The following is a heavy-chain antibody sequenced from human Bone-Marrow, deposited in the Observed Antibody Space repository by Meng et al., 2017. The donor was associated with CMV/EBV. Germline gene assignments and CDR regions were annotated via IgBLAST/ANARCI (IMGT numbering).Heavy chain of an antibody. J-gene: IGHJ5*02. Sequence: SETLSLTCAVYGGSFSGYYWSWIRQPPGKGLEWIGEINHSGSTYYNPSLKSRVTISVDTSKNQFSLKLSSVTAADTAVYYCARSPHYYYDSSTNWFDPWGQGTLVTVSS. V-gene: IGHV4-34*01. CDR2: INHSGST. D-gene: IGHD3-22*01. CDR3: ARSPHYYYDSSTNWFDP. CDR1: GGSFSGYY.